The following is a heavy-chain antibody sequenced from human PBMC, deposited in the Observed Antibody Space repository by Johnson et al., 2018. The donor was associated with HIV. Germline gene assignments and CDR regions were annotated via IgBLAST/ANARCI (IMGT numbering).Heavy chain of an antibody. Sequence: VQLVESGGGLVQPGGSLRLSCAASGFTVSRNYMSWVRQAPGQGLEWVANIKQDGSEKYYVASVKGRFTLSRDNAKNSLYLQMNSLRAEDTAVYYCARDSGSYQGAFDIWGQGTMVTVSS. D-gene: IGHD1-26*01. J-gene: IGHJ3*02. V-gene: IGHV3-7*01. CDR3: ARDSGSYQGAFDI. CDR2: IKQDGSEK. CDR1: GFTVSRNY.